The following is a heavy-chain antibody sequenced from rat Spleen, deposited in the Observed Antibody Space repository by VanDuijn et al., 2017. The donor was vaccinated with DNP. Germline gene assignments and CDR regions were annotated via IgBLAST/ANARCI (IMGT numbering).Heavy chain of an antibody. CDR2: ITYDGGNT. D-gene: IGHD1-4*01. CDR1: GFTFSDYY. Sequence: EVQLVESGGGLVQSGRSLKLSCAASGFTFSDYYMAWVRQAPTKGLEWVAYITYDGGNTYYRDSVKGRFTISRDNAKSTLYLQMNSLRSEDMATYYCARPYGYNNGGFAYWGQGTLVTVSS. V-gene: IGHV5-22*01. CDR3: ARPYGYNNGGFAY. J-gene: IGHJ3*01.